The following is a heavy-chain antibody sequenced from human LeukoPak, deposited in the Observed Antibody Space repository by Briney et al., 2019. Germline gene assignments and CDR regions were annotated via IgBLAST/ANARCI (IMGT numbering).Heavy chain of an antibody. V-gene: IGHV1-8*03. J-gene: IGHJ6*03. CDR2: MNPNSGNT. CDR1: GYTFTSYD. CDR3: ARGHVVVVAAPYYYYYMDV. Sequence: ASVKVSCKASGYTFTSYDINWVRQATGQGLEWMGWMNPNSGNTGYAQKFQGRVTNTRNTSISTAYMELSSLRSEDTAVYYCARGHVVVVAAPYYYYYMDVWGKGTTVTVSS. D-gene: IGHD2-15*01.